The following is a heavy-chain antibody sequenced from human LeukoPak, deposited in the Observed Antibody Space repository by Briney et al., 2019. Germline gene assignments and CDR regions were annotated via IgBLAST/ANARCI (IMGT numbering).Heavy chain of an antibody. D-gene: IGHD4-11*01. CDR3: ARDQGYSNDVGHFDH. J-gene: IGHJ4*02. V-gene: IGHV3-21*01. CDR1: GFTFSRHG. CDR2: ISSSSSYI. Sequence: GRSLRLSCAPSGFTFSRHGMNWVRQAPGKGLEWVSSISSSSSYIYYADSVKGRFTISRDNAKNSLYLQMNSLRAEDAAVYYCARDQGYSNDVGHFDHWGQGTLVTVSS.